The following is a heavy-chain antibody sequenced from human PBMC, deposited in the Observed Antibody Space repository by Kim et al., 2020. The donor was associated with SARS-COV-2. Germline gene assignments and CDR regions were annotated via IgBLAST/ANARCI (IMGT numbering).Heavy chain of an antibody. Sequence: SETLSLTCTVSGASISGTAHYWAWIRQTPEKGLEWIGSISYSEKTYYHPSLSSRDVISVDTSKNQFSLRLYSMTAADTAVYFCARHQDHDHVLTGYYNAFDSWGQGMLVTVSS. D-gene: IGHD3-9*01. CDR1: GASISGTAHY. CDR2: ISYSEKT. J-gene: IGHJ4*02. V-gene: IGHV4-39*01. CDR3: ARHQDHDHVLTGYYNAFDS.